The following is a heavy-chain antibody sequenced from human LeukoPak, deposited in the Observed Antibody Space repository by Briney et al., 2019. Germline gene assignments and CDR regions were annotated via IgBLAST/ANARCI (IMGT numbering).Heavy chain of an antibody. Sequence: PSETLSLTCTVSGDSISSYFWSWIRQPPGKGLEWIGYFHDSGSANYNPSLKSRITMSVDTSKNQFSQKQRSVPAADTAVYYCARDSHSVNTATPRGFDPWGQGTLVTVSS. CDR2: FHDSGSA. D-gene: IGHD2/OR15-2a*01. CDR1: GDSISSYF. V-gene: IGHV4-59*01. CDR3: ARDSHSVNTATPRGFDP. J-gene: IGHJ5*02.